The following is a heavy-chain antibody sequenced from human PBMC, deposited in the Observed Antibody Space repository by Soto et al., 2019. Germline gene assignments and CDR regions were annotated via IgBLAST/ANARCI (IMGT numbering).Heavy chain of an antibody. Sequence: QVQLVESGGGVVQPGRSLRLSCAASGFTFSSYAMHWVRQAPGKGLEWVAVISYDGSNKYYADSVKGRFTISRDNSKNTLYLQMNSLRAEDTAVYYCARVCLACDPSHGGGNWFDPWGQGTLVTVSS. CDR1: GFTFSSYA. V-gene: IGHV3-30-3*01. J-gene: IGHJ5*02. CDR3: ARVCLACDPSHGGGNWFDP. D-gene: IGHD2-21*02. CDR2: ISYDGSNK.